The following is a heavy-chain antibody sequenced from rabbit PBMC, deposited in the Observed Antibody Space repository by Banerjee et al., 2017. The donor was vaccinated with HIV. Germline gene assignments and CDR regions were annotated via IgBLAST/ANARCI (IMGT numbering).Heavy chain of an antibody. CDR1: GFSFSSTYW. CDR2: INTNSGNA. D-gene: IGHD1-1*01. V-gene: IGHV1S45*01. CDR3: ARYVYSSAYYM. Sequence: QEQLEESGGDLVKPEGSLTLTCTASGFSFSSTYWICWVRQAPGKGLEWIACINTNSGNAVYASWAKGRFTISKTSSTTVTLQMTSLTAADTATYFCARYVYSSAYYMWGPGTLVTVS. J-gene: IGHJ4*01.